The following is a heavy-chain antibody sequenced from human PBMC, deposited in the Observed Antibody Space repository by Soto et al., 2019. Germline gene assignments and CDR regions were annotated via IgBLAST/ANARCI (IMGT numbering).Heavy chain of an antibody. CDR3: AKESDTFDV. Sequence: QVQLVESGGGVVQPGNSLRLSCAASGFIFSNHFMHWVRQAPGKGLEWLAGIWYDGNTEFYAESLKGRLTISRDTSKNTLYLEMSSLRAEDTAMYYCAKESDTFDVWVQGTMVIVS. J-gene: IGHJ3*01. CDR1: GFIFSNHF. CDR2: IWYDGNTE. V-gene: IGHV3-33*06.